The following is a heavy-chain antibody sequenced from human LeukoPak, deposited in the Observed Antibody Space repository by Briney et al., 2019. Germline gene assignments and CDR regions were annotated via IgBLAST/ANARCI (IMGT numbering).Heavy chain of an antibody. V-gene: IGHV4-38-2*01. CDR3: ARAGITMIVVVAEREYYFDY. D-gene: IGHD3-22*01. J-gene: IGHJ4*02. CDR1: GFTFSSYA. Sequence: GSLRLSCAASGFTFSSYAMSWVRQAPGKGLEWIGSIYDSGSTYYNPSLKSRVTISVDTSKNQFSLKLSSVTAADTAVYYCARAGITMIVVVAEREYYFDYWGQGTLVTVSS. CDR2: IYDSGST.